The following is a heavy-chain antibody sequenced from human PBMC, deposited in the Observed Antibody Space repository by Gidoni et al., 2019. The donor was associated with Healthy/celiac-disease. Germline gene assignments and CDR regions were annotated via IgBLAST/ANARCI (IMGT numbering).Heavy chain of an antibody. D-gene: IGHD3-10*01. CDR1: GFTFSSYG. Sequence: QVQLVESGGGVVQPGRSLRLSCAASGFTFSSYGMHWVRQAPGKGLEWVAVIWYDGSNKYYADSVKGRFTISRDNSKNTLYLQMNSLRAEDTAVYYCARENFGRFGGLTYGMDVWGQGTTVTVSS. CDR3: ARENFGRFGGLTYGMDV. CDR2: IWYDGSNK. V-gene: IGHV3-33*01. J-gene: IGHJ6*02.